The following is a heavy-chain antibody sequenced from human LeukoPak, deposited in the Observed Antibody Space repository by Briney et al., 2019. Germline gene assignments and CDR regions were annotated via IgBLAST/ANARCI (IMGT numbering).Heavy chain of an antibody. CDR2: IYSGGST. J-gene: IGHJ4*02. D-gene: IGHD2-2*01. CDR3: ARGLGYCTSTTCLLPFDY. Sequence: GGSLRLSCAASGFTVSTYYMAWVRQALGKGLECVSVIYSGGSTYYADSVKGRFTVSRDNSKNTLYLQMNSLRAEDTAMYYCARGLGYCTSTTCLLPFDYWGQGTLVTVSS. CDR1: GFTVSTYY. V-gene: IGHV3-53*01.